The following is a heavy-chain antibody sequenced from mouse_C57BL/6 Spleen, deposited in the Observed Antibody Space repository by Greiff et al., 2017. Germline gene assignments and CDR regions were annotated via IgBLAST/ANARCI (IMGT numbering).Heavy chain of an antibody. D-gene: IGHD1-1*02. J-gene: IGHJ2*01. V-gene: IGHV1-15*01. CDR3: GRWCSTLVASGYFDY. Sequence: QVQLKQSGAELVRPGASVTLSCKASGYTFTDYEMNWVKQTPVHGLEWIGAIDPETGGTAYNQKFKGKAILTADKSSSTSYMDLRSLTSEDSADDYCGRWCSTLVASGYFDYRGQGTTRTGSS. CDR1: GYTFTDYE. CDR2: IDPETGGT.